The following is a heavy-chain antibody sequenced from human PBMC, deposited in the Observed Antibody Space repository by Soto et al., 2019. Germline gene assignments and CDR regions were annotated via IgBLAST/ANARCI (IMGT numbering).Heavy chain of an antibody. CDR1: GFTFAGYA. CDR3: ARLPIIGYYYYYYMDV. CDR2: ISGGGGTT. V-gene: IGHV3-23*01. J-gene: IGHJ6*03. Sequence: EMQLLESGGGLVQPGGSLRLSCAASGFTFAGYAMTWVRQAPGKGLEWVLVISGGGGTTYYADSVKGRFTISRDNSKNTLYLQMNSLRAEDTAVYYCARLPIIGYYYYYYMDVWSKGTTVTVSS. D-gene: IGHD3-10*01.